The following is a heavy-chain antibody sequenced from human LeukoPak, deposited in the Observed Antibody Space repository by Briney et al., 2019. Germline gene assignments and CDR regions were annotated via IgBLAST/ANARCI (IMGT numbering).Heavy chain of an antibody. CDR1: GFTFSSYW. CDR3: ARDEYRSRWLHP. V-gene: IGHV3-7*01. Sequence: GGSLRLSCAASGFTFSSYWMSWVRLAPGKGLEWVANIKGDGSEKWYADSVKGRFTISRDNAQDSVHLQMNSLRAEDTAVYHCARDEYRSRWLHPWGQGTLVTVTS. D-gene: IGHD5-24*01. CDR2: IKGDGSEK. J-gene: IGHJ5*02.